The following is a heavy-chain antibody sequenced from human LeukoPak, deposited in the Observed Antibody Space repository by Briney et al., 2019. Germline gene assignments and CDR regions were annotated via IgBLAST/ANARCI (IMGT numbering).Heavy chain of an antibody. CDR2: INAGNGNT. CDR1: GYTFTSYA. V-gene: IGHV1-3*01. J-gene: IGHJ3*02. CDR3: ATNYYGSGSYENAFDI. D-gene: IGHD3-10*01. Sequence: ASVKVSCKDSGYTFTSYAMHWVRQAPGQRLELMGCINAGNGNTKYSQKFQGRVTITRDTSASTAYMELSSLRSEDTAVYYCATNYYGSGSYENAFDIWGQGTMVTVSS.